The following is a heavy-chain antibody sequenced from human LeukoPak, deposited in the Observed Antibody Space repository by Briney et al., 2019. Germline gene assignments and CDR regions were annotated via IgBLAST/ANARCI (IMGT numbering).Heavy chain of an antibody. V-gene: IGHV3-30*18. CDR1: GFTFSYYA. D-gene: IGHD5-12*01. CDR2: ISYDGSNK. Sequence: GRSLRLSCAASGFTFSYYAMHWVRQAPGKGLEWVAVISYDGSNKYYADSVKGRFTISRDNSKNTLYLQMNSLRAEDTAVYYCAKRVATIGGDFDYWGQGTLVTVSS. J-gene: IGHJ4*02. CDR3: AKRVATIGGDFDY.